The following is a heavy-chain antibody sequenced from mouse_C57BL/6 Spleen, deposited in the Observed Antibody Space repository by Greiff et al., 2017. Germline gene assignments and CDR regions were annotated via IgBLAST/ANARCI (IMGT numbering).Heavy chain of an antibody. Sequence: QVQLQQPGAELVKPGASVKLSCKASGYTFTSYWMHWVKQRPGQGLEWIGMIHPNSGSTNYNEKFKSKATLTVDKSSSTAYMQLTSLTSEGSAVYYCARGGSSPIYAMDYWGQGTSVTVSS. CDR3: ARGGSSPIYAMDY. J-gene: IGHJ4*01. CDR2: IHPNSGST. D-gene: IGHD1-1*01. V-gene: IGHV1-64*01. CDR1: GYTFTSYW.